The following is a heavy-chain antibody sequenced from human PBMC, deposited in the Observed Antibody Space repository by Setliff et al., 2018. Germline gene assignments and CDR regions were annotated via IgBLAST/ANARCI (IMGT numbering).Heavy chain of an antibody. J-gene: IGHJ4*02. V-gene: IGHV4-59*01. CDR3: AKGGTYRYFDF. CDR2: VYYSGTA. D-gene: IGHD1-26*01. Sequence: SETLSLTCTVSGGPFSGASIWSWIRQPPGKGLEFIGYVYYSGTAKYDPSLESRVIMSVDASKNQISLKLNSVTAADTAVYYCAKGGTYRYFDFWGQGALVTVSS. CDR1: GGPFSGAS.